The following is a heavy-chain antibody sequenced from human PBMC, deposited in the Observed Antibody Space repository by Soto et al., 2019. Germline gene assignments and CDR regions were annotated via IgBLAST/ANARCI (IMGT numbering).Heavy chain of an antibody. D-gene: IGHD3-16*02. J-gene: IGHJ4*02. CDR2: ISSSSSYI. CDR1: GFTFSSYS. Sequence: EVQLVESGGGLVKPGGSLRLSCAASGFTFSSYSMNWVRQAPGKGLEWVSSISSSSSYIYYADSVKGLFTISRDNAKNSLYLQMTSLRAADTAVYYCAREADDYIWGSYRYGFDYWGQGTLVTVSS. V-gene: IGHV3-21*01. CDR3: AREADDYIWGSYRYGFDY.